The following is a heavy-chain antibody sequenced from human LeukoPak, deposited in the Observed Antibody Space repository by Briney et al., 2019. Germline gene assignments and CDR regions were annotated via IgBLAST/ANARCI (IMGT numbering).Heavy chain of an antibody. V-gene: IGHV4-34*01. J-gene: IGHJ3*02. CDR2: INHSGST. Sequence: SETLSLTCAVYGGSFSGFYWSWIRQPPGKGLEWIGEINHSGSTNYNPSLKSRVTISVDTSKNQFSLKLSSVTAADTAVYYCARKEDIVVVVAARAAGSAFDIWGQGTMVTVSS. CDR1: GGSFSGFY. D-gene: IGHD2-15*01. CDR3: ARKEDIVVVVAARAAGSAFDI.